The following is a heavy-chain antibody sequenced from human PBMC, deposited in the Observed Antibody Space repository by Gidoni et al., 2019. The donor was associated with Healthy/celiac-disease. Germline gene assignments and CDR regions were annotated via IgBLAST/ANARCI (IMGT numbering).Heavy chain of an antibody. D-gene: IGHD1-7*01. V-gene: IGHV1-8*01. J-gene: IGHJ4*02. CDR3: ARVYGRTGTTPVVFDY. Sequence: QVQLVQFGAEVKKPGASVKVSCKASGYTFTSYDINWVRQATGQGLEWMGWMNPNSGNTGYAQKFQGRVTMTRNTSISTAYMELSSLRSEDTAVYYCARVYGRTGTTPVVFDYWGQGTLVTVSS. CDR1: GYTFTSYD. CDR2: MNPNSGNT.